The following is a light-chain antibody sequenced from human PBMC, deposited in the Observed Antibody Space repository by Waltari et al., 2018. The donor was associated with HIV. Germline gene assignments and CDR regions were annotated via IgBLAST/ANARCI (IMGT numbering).Light chain of an antibody. CDR3: QQYNNWSPWT. CDR2: GAS. Sequence: EILMTQSSATLSVSPGERATLTCRASQSVSSNLDWYQQKPGQAPRLLIDGASTRATGIPARFSGSVSGTEFTLTISSLQSEDFAVYYCQQYNNWSPWTFGQGTKVEIK. J-gene: IGKJ1*01. V-gene: IGKV3-15*01. CDR1: QSVSSN.